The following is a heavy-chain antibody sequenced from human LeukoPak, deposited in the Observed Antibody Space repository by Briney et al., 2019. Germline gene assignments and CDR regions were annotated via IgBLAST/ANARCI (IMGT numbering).Heavy chain of an antibody. CDR1: GGSISSYY. Sequence: PSETLSLTCTVSGGSISSYYWSWIRQPAGKGLEWIGRIYTSGSTNYNPSLKSRVTMSIETSKNQFSLKLSSVTAADTAVYYCARDGWFGELLDYWGQGTLVPVSS. J-gene: IGHJ4*02. V-gene: IGHV4-4*07. D-gene: IGHD3-10*01. CDR3: ARDGWFGELLDY. CDR2: IYTSGST.